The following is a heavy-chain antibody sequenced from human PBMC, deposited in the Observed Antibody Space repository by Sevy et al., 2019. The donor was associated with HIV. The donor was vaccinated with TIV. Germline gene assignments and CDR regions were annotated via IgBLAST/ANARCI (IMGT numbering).Heavy chain of an antibody. V-gene: IGHV3-21*01. D-gene: IGHD5-12*01. J-gene: IGHJ6*02. Sequence: LSLTCAASGFTFRSYSMNWVRQAPGRGLEWVSSITSSSSFIFYVDSVKGRFTISRDNDNNSLFHQMNSMRAKDTVVYYCARATSELSEYEPLVNARFYGMVVWGQGTTVTVSS. CDR1: GFTFRSYS. CDR2: ITSSSSFI. CDR3: ARATSELSEYEPLVNARFYGMVV.